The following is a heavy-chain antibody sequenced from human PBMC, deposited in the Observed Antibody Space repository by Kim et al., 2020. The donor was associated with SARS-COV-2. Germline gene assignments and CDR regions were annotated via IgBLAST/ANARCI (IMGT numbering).Heavy chain of an antibody. J-gene: IGHJ6*04. Sequence: GGSLRLSCAASGFTFSNYAMSWVRQAPGEGLEWVSSISISGSTTLYADSVKGRFTISRDNSKNTLFLQMNSLGVEDTAAYYCAKRISMVRGVGVAMDVWGKGTTVTVS. CDR1: GFTFSNYA. D-gene: IGHD3-10*01. V-gene: IGHV3-23*01. CDR3: AKRISMVRGVGVAMDV. CDR2: ISISGSTT.